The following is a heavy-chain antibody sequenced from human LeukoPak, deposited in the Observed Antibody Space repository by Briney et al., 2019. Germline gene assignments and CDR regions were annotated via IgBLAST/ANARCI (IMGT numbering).Heavy chain of an antibody. CDR2: IWYDGSNK. Sequence: GGSLRLSCAASGFTFSSYGMHWVRQAPGKGLEWVAVIWYDGSNKYYADSVKGRFTISRDNSKNTLYLQMNSLRAEDTAVYYCAREGYCSSTSCSGAFDIWGQGTMVTVSS. D-gene: IGHD2-2*01. V-gene: IGHV3-33*01. CDR1: GFTFSSYG. J-gene: IGHJ3*02. CDR3: AREGYCSSTSCSGAFDI.